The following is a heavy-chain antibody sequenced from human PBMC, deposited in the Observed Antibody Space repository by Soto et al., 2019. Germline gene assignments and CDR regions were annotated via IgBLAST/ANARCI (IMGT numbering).Heavy chain of an antibody. CDR1: GGTXISYA. Sequence: SXKVSYKASGGTXISYAISWVRQAPGQGLEWIGGIIPIFGTANYAKKLQGRVTITADESTSTAYMELSSLRSEYTAVYYCASGYSNYAYGMDVWGQGTTGTVSS. CDR2: IIPIFGTA. CDR3: ASGYSNYAYGMDV. D-gene: IGHD4-4*01. J-gene: IGHJ6*02. V-gene: IGHV1-69*13.